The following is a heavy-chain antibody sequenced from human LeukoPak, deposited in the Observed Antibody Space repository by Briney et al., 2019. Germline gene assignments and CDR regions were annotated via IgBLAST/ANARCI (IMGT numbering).Heavy chain of an antibody. V-gene: IGHV3-74*01. CDR1: GFTFSSYW. CDR2: INSDGSST. Sequence: PGGSLRLSCAASGFTFSSYWMHWVRQAPGKGPVWVSRINSDGSSTSYTDSVKGRFTISRDNAKNTLYLQMNSLRAEDTAVYYCARGGVNWGYWYFDLWGRGTLVTVSS. D-gene: IGHD7-27*01. CDR3: ARGGVNWGYWYFDL. J-gene: IGHJ2*01.